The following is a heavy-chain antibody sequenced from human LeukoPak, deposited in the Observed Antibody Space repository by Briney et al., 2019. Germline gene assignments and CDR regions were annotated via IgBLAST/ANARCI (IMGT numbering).Heavy chain of an antibody. CDR2: IYSGGST. Sequence: GGSLRLSCAASGFTVSSNYMSWVRQAPGKGLEWVSVIYSGGSTYYADSVKGRFTISRDNSKNTLYLQMNSLRAEDTAVYYCAGTYYYGSGSHRVYWGQGTLVTVSS. V-gene: IGHV3-53*01. D-gene: IGHD3-10*01. J-gene: IGHJ4*02. CDR3: AGTYYYGSGSHRVY. CDR1: GFTVSSNY.